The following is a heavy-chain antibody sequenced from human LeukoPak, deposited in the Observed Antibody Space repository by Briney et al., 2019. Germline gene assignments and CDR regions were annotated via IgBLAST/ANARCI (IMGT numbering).Heavy chain of an antibody. D-gene: IGHD3-22*01. Sequence: GGSLRLSCAASGFTFSSYAMSWVRQAPGKGLEWVSSVSGSGGSTHYVDSVKGRFTISRDKTKNTLYLQMNSLRAEDTAVYYCAKSSYYDASGYYREYYFDSWGQGTLVTVSS. CDR1: GFTFSSYA. J-gene: IGHJ4*02. CDR2: VSGSGGST. V-gene: IGHV3-23*01. CDR3: AKSSYYDASGYYREYYFDS.